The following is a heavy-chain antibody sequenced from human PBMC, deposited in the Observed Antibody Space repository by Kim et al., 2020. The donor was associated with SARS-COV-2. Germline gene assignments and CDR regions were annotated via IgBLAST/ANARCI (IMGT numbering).Heavy chain of an antibody. J-gene: IGHJ4*02. D-gene: IGHD6-13*01. CDR3: ARHTTTWYVLPDY. CDR2: IYYSGTT. CDR1: GGSISSYY. Sequence: SETLSLTCTVSGGSISSYYWSWIRQPPGKGLEWIGYIYYSGTTNYNPSLKGRVTISLDTSKNQFSLKLSSVTAADTAVYYCARHTTTWYVLPDYWGQGTLVTVSS. V-gene: IGHV4-59*08.